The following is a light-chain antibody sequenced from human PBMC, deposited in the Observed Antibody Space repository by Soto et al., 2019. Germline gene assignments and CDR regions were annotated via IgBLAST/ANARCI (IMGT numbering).Light chain of an antibody. CDR3: QQYDNSPRK. CDR1: QSVNSNY. J-gene: IGKJ1*01. Sequence: EIVLTQSPGTLSLSPGERATLSCRASQSVNSNYLAWYQQKPGQGPRLLMYGASSRATGIPDRFSGSGSGTDFTLTISRLEPEDFAVHYCQQYDNSPRKFGQGTKVEIK. V-gene: IGKV3-20*01. CDR2: GAS.